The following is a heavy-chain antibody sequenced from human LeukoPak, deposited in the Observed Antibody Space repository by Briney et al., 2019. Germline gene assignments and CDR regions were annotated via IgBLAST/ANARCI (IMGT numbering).Heavy chain of an antibody. CDR3: ARGGLRFLEQTTHGLDI. CDR1: GGSFSDYY. Sequence: PSETLSLRCAGYGGSFSDYYWIWIRQPPGNGLEWSGEINHSGDTNYRPSLKSRVTTSVDTSKSQFSLKLTSVTAADTAVYYCARGGLRFLEQTTHGLDIWGQGTMVTVSS. V-gene: IGHV4-34*01. CDR2: INHSGDT. D-gene: IGHD3-3*01. J-gene: IGHJ3*02.